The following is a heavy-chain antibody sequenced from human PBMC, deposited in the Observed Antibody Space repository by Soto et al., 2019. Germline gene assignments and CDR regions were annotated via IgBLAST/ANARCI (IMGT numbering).Heavy chain of an antibody. CDR3: AKDPLMVRGAHPID. CDR2: ISGSGGST. Sequence: GVSLRLSCSASGFTFSSYAMSWVRQAPGKGLEWVSAISGSGGSTYYADSVKGRFTISRDNSKNTLYLQMNSLRAEDTAVYYCAKDPLMVRGAHPIDWGQGTLVTVSS. J-gene: IGHJ4*02. V-gene: IGHV3-23*01. CDR1: GFTFSSYA. D-gene: IGHD3-10*01.